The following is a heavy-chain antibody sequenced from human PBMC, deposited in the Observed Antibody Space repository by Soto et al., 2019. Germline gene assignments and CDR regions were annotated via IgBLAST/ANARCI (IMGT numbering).Heavy chain of an antibody. Sequence: EVQLVESGGGLVQPGRSLRLSCVASGFTSHDYAIHWVRQTPGKGLEWVSGIYWGSNKIDYADSVKGRFTISRDNAKNSLFLQMNSLSADDTALYYCVKDVSPGGADVWGQGTTVTVSS. V-gene: IGHV3-9*02. D-gene: IGHD3-10*01. CDR1: GFTSHDYA. J-gene: IGHJ6*02. CDR2: IYWGSNKI. CDR3: VKDVSPGGADV.